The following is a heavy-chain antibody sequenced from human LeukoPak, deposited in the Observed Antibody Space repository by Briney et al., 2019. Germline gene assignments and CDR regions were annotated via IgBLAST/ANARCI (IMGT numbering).Heavy chain of an antibody. Sequence: PSETLSLTCTVSGGSISSYYWSWIRQPPGKGLEWIGYIYYSGSTNYNPSLKSRVTISVDTSKNQFSLQLNSVTPEDTAVYCCARIQKSSSWYMSHGGNDAFDIWGQGTMVTVSS. CDR3: ARIQKSSSWYMSHGGNDAFDI. V-gene: IGHV4-59*12. J-gene: IGHJ3*02. CDR1: GGSISSYY. CDR2: IYYSGST. D-gene: IGHD6-13*01.